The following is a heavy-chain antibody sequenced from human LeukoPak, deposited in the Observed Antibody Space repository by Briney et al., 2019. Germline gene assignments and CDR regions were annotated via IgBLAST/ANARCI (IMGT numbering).Heavy chain of an antibody. V-gene: IGHV4-4*09. J-gene: IGHJ5*02. D-gene: IGHD3-10*01. CDR1: GGSISSYY. Sequence: SETLSLTCTVSGGSISSYYWSWIRQPPGKGLEWIGYIYTSGSTNYNPSLKSRVTISVDTSKNQFSLKLSSVTVADTAVYYCARRGEASNWFDPWGQGTLVTVSS. CDR3: ARRGEASNWFDP. CDR2: IYTSGST.